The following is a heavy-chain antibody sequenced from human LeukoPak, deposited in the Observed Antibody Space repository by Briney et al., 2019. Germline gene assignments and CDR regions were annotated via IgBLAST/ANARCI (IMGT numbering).Heavy chain of an antibody. CDR2: IYSSGST. J-gene: IGHJ4*02. D-gene: IGHD2-15*01. CDR3: ARGFCSGGSCYLFDS. V-gene: IGHV4-4*07. CDR1: GGSISGSY. Sequence: SEPLSLPFTIPGGSISGSYWSWIRQPAGKGLEWIGRIYSSGSTNYNPSLKSRVTMSVDTSKNQVSLKLNSVTAADTAVYYCARGFCSGGSCYLFDSWGQGTLVTVSS.